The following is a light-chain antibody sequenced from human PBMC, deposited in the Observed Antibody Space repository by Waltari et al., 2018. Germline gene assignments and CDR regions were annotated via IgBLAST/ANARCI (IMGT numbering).Light chain of an antibody. CDR3: HPYDTTVSGWV. J-gene: IGLJ3*02. Sequence: QSVLTQPPSVSGAPGQTVTIPSTGSSSNIGAGSDLHWYQQLPGAAPKLLIPSFTRRPSGVPDRFSGSKSGTSASLDITGLQVEDEAEYDCHPYDTTVSGWVFGGGTKLTVL. CDR2: SFT. V-gene: IGLV1-40*01. CDR1: SSNIGAGSD.